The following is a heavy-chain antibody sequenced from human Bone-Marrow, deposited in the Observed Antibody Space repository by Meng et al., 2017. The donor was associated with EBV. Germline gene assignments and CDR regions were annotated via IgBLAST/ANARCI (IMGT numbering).Heavy chain of an antibody. CDR2: IYYSGST. J-gene: IGHJ4*02. CDR3: ARATYYYDSSGYSHALDY. Sequence: RLRLQASAPALVKPSETLSLTCTGSGGSISSSSYYWGWIRQPPGKGLEWIGSIYYSGSTYYNPSLKSRVTISVDTSKNQFSLKLSSVTAADTAVYYCARATYYYDSSGYSHALDYWGQGTLVTVSS. CDR1: GGSISSSSYY. V-gene: IGHV4-39*06. D-gene: IGHD3-22*01.